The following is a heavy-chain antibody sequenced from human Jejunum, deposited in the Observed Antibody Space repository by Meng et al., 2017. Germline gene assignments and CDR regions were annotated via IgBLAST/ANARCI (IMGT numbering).Heavy chain of an antibody. Sequence: ASVKVSCKASGYIFSGYYIQWVRQAPGRGLEWMGWIDPNSDDTKYAQKFEGRVTMIRDTSISTAYMELSRLRSDDTAVYYCARVDNRLYYLSYGLDVWGQGTTVTVSS. CDR2: IDPNSDDT. J-gene: IGHJ6*02. CDR3: ARVDNRLYYLSYGLDV. CDR1: GYIFSGYY. V-gene: IGHV1-2*02. D-gene: IGHD3-10*01.